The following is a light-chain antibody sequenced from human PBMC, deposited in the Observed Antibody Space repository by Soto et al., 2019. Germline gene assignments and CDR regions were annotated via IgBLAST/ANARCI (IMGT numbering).Light chain of an antibody. Sequence: QSALTQPASVSGSPGQSITISCTGTSSDVGGYNYVSWYQQHPGKAPKLMIYEVSNRPSGVSNRFSGSKSGNTASLTISGLQDEDEADYYCSSHTSSSTLVVFGGGTQLTVL. CDR1: SSDVGGYNY. V-gene: IGLV2-14*01. J-gene: IGLJ2*01. CDR3: SSHTSSSTLVV. CDR2: EVS.